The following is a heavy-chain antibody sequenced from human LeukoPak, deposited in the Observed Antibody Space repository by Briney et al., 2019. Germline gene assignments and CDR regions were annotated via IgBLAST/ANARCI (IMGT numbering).Heavy chain of an antibody. J-gene: IGHJ4*02. Sequence: ETLSLTCTVSGGSIRSYYWSWIRQPPGKGLEWIGYISYSGTTNYDPSLKSRVTISLDTSKNQFSLKLSSVTAADTAVYYCARDNIDSSTISYYFDYWGQGTLVTVSS. CDR2: ISYSGTT. CDR3: ARDNIDSSTISYYFDY. CDR1: GGSIRSYY. V-gene: IGHV4-59*01. D-gene: IGHD2-2*01.